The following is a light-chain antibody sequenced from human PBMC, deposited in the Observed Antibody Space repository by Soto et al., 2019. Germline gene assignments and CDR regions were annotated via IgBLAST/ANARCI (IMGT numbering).Light chain of an antibody. CDR1: SSDVGGYNY. CDR3: CSYERSITLL. J-gene: IGLJ2*01. CDR2: DVT. V-gene: IGLV2-11*01. Sequence: QSALTQPRSVSGSPGQSVTISCTGTSSDVGGYNYVSWYQQRPGKAPKLMIYDVTKRPSGVPDRFSGSKSGNTASLTISGLQAEDEADYYCCSYERSITLLFGGGTKLTVL.